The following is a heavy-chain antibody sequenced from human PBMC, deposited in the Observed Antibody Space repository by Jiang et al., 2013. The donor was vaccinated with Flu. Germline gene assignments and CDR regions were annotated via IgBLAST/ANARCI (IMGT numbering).Heavy chain of an antibody. J-gene: IGHJ4*02. CDR2: THYRSKWYN. CDR3: ARGAAGYLFDY. Sequence: RTHYRSKWYNDYAISVESRVVINPDTSKNQFSLQLNSVTPEDTAMYYCARGAAGYLFDYWGQGTLVTVSS. V-gene: IGHV6-1*01. D-gene: IGHD2-21*01.